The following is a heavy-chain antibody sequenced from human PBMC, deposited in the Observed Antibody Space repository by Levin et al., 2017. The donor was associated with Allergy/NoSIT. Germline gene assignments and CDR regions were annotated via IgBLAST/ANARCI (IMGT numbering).Heavy chain of an antibody. CDR2: ISGSGGTT. Sequence: GGSLRLSFAGSGFTFSSDVMSWVRQAPGKGLEWVSGISGSGGTTYYAASVKGRFTISRDNSKNTLYLQMNSLRAEDTAVYYCAKGSYCSAGTCYSRLGYWGQGTLVTVSS. D-gene: IGHD2-15*01. CDR1: GFTFSSDV. CDR3: AKGSYCSAGTCYSRLGY. V-gene: IGHV3-23*01. J-gene: IGHJ4*02.